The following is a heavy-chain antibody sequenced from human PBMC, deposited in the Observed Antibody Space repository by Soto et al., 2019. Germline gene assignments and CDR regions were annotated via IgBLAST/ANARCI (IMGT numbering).Heavy chain of an antibody. CDR1: GYTFTGYY. CDR3: ARAPLYSSSWYELDYYYYGMDV. Sequence: ASVKVSCKASGYTFTGYYMHWVRQAPGQGLEWMGWINPNSGGTNYAQKFQGWVTMTRDTSISTAYMELSRLRSDDTAVYYCARAPLYSSSWYELDYYYYGMDVWGQGITVTVSS. V-gene: IGHV1-2*04. J-gene: IGHJ6*02. CDR2: INPNSGGT. D-gene: IGHD6-13*01.